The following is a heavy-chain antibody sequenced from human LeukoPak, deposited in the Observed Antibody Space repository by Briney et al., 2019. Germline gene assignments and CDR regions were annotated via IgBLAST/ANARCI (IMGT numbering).Heavy chain of an antibody. CDR1: GGTFSSYA. CDR3: ARTYSGSYGIEHAFDI. Sequence: GASVRVSCKASGGTFSSYAISWVRQAPGQGLEWMGGIIPIFGTANYAQKFQGRVTITADESTSTAYMELSSLRSEDTAVYYCARTYSGSYGIEHAFDIWGQGTMVTVSS. D-gene: IGHD1-26*01. J-gene: IGHJ3*02. V-gene: IGHV1-69*13. CDR2: IIPIFGTA.